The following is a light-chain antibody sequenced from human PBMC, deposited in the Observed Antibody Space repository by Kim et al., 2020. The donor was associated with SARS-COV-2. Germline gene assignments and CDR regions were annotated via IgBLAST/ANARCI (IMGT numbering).Light chain of an antibody. CDR1: SNDVGGYNY. CDR2: DVN. J-gene: IGLJ2*01. V-gene: IGLV2-14*03. CDR3: SSYSRSTTSL. Sequence: GQSITISCTGTSNDVGGYNYVSWYQQYPGKAPKLMIYDVNKRPSGVSNRFSGSKSGNTASLTISGLQAEDEADYYCSSYSRSTTSLFGGGTQLTVL.